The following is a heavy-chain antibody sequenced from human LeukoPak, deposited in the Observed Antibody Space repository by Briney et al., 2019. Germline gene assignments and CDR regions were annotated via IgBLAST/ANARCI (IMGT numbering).Heavy chain of an antibody. CDR1: GGSFSGYY. CDR2: INHSGST. D-gene: IGHD4-17*01. V-gene: IGHV4-34*01. J-gene: IGHJ4*02. Sequence: PSETLSLTCAVYGGSFSGYYWSWIRQPPGKGLEWIGEINHSGSTNYNPSLKSRVTISVDTSKNQFSLELCSVTAADTAIYYCAREYGDFDYWGQGTLVTVSS. CDR3: AREYGDFDY.